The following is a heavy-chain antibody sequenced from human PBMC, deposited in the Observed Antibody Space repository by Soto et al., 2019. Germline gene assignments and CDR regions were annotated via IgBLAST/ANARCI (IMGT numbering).Heavy chain of an antibody. J-gene: IGHJ6*02. V-gene: IGHV1-69*13. CDR1: GGTFSSYA. Sequence: SVKVSCKASGGTFSSYAISWVRQAPGQGLEWMGGIIPIFGTANYAQKFQGRVTITADESTSTAYMELSSLRSEDTAVYYCARRHAHYDFRSGYYNYYYYGIDVWGPGTTVTVS. CDR3: ARRHAHYDFRSGYYNYYYYGIDV. D-gene: IGHD3-3*01. CDR2: IIPIFGTA.